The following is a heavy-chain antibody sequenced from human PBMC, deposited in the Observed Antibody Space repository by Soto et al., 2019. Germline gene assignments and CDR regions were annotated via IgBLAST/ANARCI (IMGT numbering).Heavy chain of an antibody. D-gene: IGHD5-18*01. Sequence: SVKVSCKASGGTFYTYTFSWVRQAPGQGLEWMGSITPIYPTTNYAEKFQGRLTVTADGSTNTAYMELNSLTSEDTAVYYCARIPRYSFPTSDDLDSWGQGXLVTVYS. V-gene: IGHV1-69*13. CDR1: GGTFYTYT. CDR3: ARIPRYSFPTSDDLDS. CDR2: ITPIYPTT. J-gene: IGHJ4*02.